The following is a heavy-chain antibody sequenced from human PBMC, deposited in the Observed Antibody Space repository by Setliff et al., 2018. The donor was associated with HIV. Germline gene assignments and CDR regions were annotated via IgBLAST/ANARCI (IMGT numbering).Heavy chain of an antibody. V-gene: IGHV4-31*03. CDR1: GVSITTDGYY. Sequence: PSETLSLTCSVSGVSITTDGYYWSWIRHYPGKGLEWIGYMYHSGSTYYNASLASRLIMSLDPSKNQFSLKLNSMTAADTAVYYCAGGRYFRDIRDSRFDFWGQGMLVTVSS. CDR3: AGGRYFRDIRDSRFDF. J-gene: IGHJ4*02. D-gene: IGHD3-9*01. CDR2: MYHSGST.